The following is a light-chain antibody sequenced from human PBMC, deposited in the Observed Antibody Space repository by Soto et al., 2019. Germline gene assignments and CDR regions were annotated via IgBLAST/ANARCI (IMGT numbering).Light chain of an antibody. J-gene: IGKJ4*01. CDR1: QSVSSN. CDR3: QKYHKWPLT. V-gene: IGKV3D-15*01. CDR2: GAS. Sequence: EIVMTQSPATLSVSPGERATLSCRASQSVSSNLAWYQQKPGQAPRLLIYGASTRATGIPARFSGSGTGTDFTLKISRKQSEEIAVYYSQKYHKWPLTFGGGTKVEIK.